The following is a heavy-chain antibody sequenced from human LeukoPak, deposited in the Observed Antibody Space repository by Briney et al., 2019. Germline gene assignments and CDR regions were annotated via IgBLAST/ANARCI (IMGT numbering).Heavy chain of an antibody. V-gene: IGHV3-48*03. J-gene: IGHJ6*02. CDR3: AGSYGGTYYDFWSGYIRGYGMDV. D-gene: IGHD3-3*01. CDR1: GFTFSSYE. Sequence: GGSLILSCAASGFTFSSYEMNWVRQAPGKGLEWVSYISSSGSTIYYADSVKGRFTISRDNAKNSLYLQMNSLRAEDTAVYYCAGSYGGTYYDFWSGYIRGYGMDVWGQGTTVTVSS. CDR2: ISSSGSTI.